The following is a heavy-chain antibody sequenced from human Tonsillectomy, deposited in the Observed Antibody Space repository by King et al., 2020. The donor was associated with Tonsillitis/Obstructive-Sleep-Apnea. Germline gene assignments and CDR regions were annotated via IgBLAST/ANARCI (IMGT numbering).Heavy chain of an antibody. Sequence: VQLVESGGGLVQPGGSLRLSCAASGFTFSNYWMIWVRQAPGKGLEWVANIKQDGSWKSYVDSVKGRFTISRDNAKNSLYLQMNSLRAEDTAVYYCVRDKDVVVVTTNYDAFDIWGQGTMVTVSS. CDR2: IKQDGSWK. J-gene: IGHJ3*02. V-gene: IGHV3-7*04. D-gene: IGHD2-21*02. CDR1: GFTFSNYW. CDR3: VRDKDVVVVTTNYDAFDI.